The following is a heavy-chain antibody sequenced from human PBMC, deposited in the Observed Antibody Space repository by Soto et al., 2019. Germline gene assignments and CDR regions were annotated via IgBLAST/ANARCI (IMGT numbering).Heavy chain of an antibody. D-gene: IGHD3-22*01. V-gene: IGHV2-70*11. J-gene: IGHJ4*02. Sequence: SGPTLVNPTQTLTLTCTFSGFSLSTSGMCVSWIRQPPGKALEWLARIDWDDDKYYSTSLKTRLTISKDTSKNQVVLTMTNMDPVDTATYYCARIHYDSSGFPLDYWGQGTLVTVSS. CDR2: IDWDDDK. CDR1: GFSLSTSGMC. CDR3: ARIHYDSSGFPLDY.